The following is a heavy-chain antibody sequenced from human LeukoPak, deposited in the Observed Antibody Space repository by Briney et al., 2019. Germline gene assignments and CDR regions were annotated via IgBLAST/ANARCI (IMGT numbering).Heavy chain of an antibody. Sequence: EGSLRLSCAASGFTFNSNWMHWVRQAPGKGLVWVSRVNTDGSSTTYADFVKGRFTISRDNAKNTLYLQMNSLEAEDTAVYYCARAPRYSSSWFDYWGQGTLVTVSS. D-gene: IGHD6-13*01. CDR1: GFTFNSNW. V-gene: IGHV3-74*01. CDR2: VNTDGSST. J-gene: IGHJ4*02. CDR3: ARAPRYSSSWFDY.